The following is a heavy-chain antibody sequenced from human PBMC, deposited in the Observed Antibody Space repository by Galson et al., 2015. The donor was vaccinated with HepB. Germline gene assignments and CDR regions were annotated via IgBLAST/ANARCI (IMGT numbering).Heavy chain of an antibody. J-gene: IGHJ4*02. D-gene: IGHD3-22*01. CDR1: GYSFTNYW. CDR3: ARRSYYYDSSGYYWFDY. V-gene: IGHV5-51*03. CDR2: IYPGDSDT. Sequence: QSGAEVKKPGESLKISCKGSGYSFTNYWIGWVRQMPGKGLEWMGIIYPGDSDTRYSPSFQGQVTISADKSISTAYLQWSSLKASDTAMYYCARRSYYYDSSGYYWFDYWGQGTLVTVSS.